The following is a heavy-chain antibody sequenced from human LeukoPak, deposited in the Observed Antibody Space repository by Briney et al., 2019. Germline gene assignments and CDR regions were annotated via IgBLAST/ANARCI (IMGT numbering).Heavy chain of an antibody. J-gene: IGHJ4*02. Sequence: GGSLRLSCVASGFTFSSYWMNWVRQAPGKGLEWVSSISSSSSYIYYADSVKGRFTISRDNAKNSLYLQMNSLRAEDTAVYYCARDTARYCSSTSCYAGADYWGQGTLVTVSS. V-gene: IGHV3-21*01. CDR2: ISSSSSYI. D-gene: IGHD2-2*01. CDR3: ARDTARYCSSTSCYAGADY. CDR1: GFTFSSYW.